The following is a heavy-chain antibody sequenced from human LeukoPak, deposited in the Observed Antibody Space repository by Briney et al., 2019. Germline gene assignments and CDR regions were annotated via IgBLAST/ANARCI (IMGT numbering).Heavy chain of an antibody. CDR3: AKDIGGFGELLYYFDY. J-gene: IGHJ4*02. Sequence: GGSLRLSCSASGFTFTTYGMNWVRQAPGKGLEWVSGIGGSGTRTYYADSVKGRFTISRDNAKNSLYLQMNSLRAEDTALYYCAKDIGGFGELLYYFDYWGQGTLVTVSS. CDR1: GFTFTTYG. D-gene: IGHD3-10*01. CDR2: IGGSGTRT. V-gene: IGHV3-23*01.